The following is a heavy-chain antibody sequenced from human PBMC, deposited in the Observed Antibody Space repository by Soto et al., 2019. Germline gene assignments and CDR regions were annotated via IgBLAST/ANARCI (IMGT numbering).Heavy chain of an antibody. D-gene: IGHD6-19*01. Sequence: SETLSLTCTVSGGSISSYYWSWIRQPPGKGLEWIGYIYYSGSTNYNPSLKSRVTISVDRSKNQFSLKLSSVTAADTAVYYCATDRGSGWYRGVYDGMDVWGQGTTVTVSS. CDR2: IYYSGST. V-gene: IGHV4-59*12. J-gene: IGHJ6*02. CDR1: GGSISSYY. CDR3: ATDRGSGWYRGVYDGMDV.